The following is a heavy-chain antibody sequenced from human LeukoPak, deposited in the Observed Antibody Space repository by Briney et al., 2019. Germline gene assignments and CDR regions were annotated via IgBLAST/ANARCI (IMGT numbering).Heavy chain of an antibody. CDR3: ITKKYGSFDY. Sequence: GGSLRLSCAASGFTFSNAWMSWVRQAPGKGLEWVGRVKSKTDGGTTDYAAPVKGRFTISRDDSKNTVYLQMNSLKTEDTAVYYCITKKYGSFDYWGQGTLVTVSS. V-gene: IGHV3-15*01. CDR2: VKSKTDGGTT. J-gene: IGHJ4*02. D-gene: IGHD6-19*01. CDR1: GFTFSNAW.